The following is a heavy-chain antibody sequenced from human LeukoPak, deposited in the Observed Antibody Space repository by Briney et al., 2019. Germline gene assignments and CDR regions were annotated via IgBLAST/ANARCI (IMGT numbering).Heavy chain of an antibody. V-gene: IGHV1-46*01. CDR2: INPSGGST. Sequence: ASVKVSCKASGYTFTSYYMHWVRQAPGQGLEWMGIINPSGGSTSYAQKFQGRVTMTRDTSTSTDYMELSSLRSEDTAVYYCARDPHRYYFDYWGQGTLVTVSS. CDR1: GYTFTSYY. CDR3: ARDPHRYYFDY. J-gene: IGHJ4*02.